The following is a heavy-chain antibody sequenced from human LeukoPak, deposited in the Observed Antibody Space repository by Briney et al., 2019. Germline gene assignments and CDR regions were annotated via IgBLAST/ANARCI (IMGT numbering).Heavy chain of an antibody. CDR2: ISSSSSYI. V-gene: IGHV3-21*01. Sequence: GRSLRLSCAASGFTFSSYSMNWVRQAPGKGLEWVSSISSSSSYIYYADSVKGRFTISRDNAKNSLYLQMNSLRAEDTAVYYCARDYGSGSYGYYYYMDVWGKGTTVTISS. D-gene: IGHD3-10*01. CDR3: ARDYGSGSYGYYYYMDV. CDR1: GFTFSSYS. J-gene: IGHJ6*03.